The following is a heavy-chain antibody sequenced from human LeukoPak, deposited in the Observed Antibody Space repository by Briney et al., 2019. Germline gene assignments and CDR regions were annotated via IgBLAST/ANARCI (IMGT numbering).Heavy chain of an antibody. CDR2: IKYDGSKI. CDR3: ATDGIPSATALAN. D-gene: IGHD2/OR15-2a*01. V-gene: IGHV3-30*02. J-gene: IGHJ4*02. Sequence: GGSLRLSCETSGFTFSHYGIHWVRQVPGMGLGWVAFIKYDGSKIYYAESVQGRFTISRDNSKNNLFLQMTRMRPQDTAVYYCATDGIPSATALANWGQGPLVTVSS. CDR1: GFTFSHYG.